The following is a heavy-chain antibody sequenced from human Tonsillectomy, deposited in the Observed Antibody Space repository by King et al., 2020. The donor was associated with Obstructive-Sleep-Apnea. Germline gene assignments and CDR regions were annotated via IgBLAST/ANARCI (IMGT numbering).Heavy chain of an antibody. CDR3: ARGEDYYDSSGYHR. D-gene: IGHD3-22*01. Sequence: VQLQQWGAGLLKPSETLSLTCAVYGGSFSGYYWSWIRQPPGKGLEWIGEINHSGSTNYNPSLKSRVTISVDTSKNQFSLKLSSVTAAATAVYYCARGEDYYDSSGYHRWGQGTLVTVSS. J-gene: IGHJ5*02. CDR2: INHSGST. CDR1: GGSFSGYY. V-gene: IGHV4-34*01.